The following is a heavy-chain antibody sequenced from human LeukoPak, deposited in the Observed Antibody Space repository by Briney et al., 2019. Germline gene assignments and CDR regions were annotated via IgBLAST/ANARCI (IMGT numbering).Heavy chain of an antibody. CDR2: ISSSGSTI. J-gene: IGHJ5*02. Sequence: GGSLRLSCAASGFTFSSYEMNWVRQAPGKGLEWVSYISSSGSTIYYADSVKGRFTISRDNAKNSLCLQMNSLRAEDTAVYYCARGPAAIFPYNWFDPWGQGTLVTVSS. V-gene: IGHV3-48*03. D-gene: IGHD2-2*02. CDR1: GFTFSSYE. CDR3: ARGPAAIFPYNWFDP.